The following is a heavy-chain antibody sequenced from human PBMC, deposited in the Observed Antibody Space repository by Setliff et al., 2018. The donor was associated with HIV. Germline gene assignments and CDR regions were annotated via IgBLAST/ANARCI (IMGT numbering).Heavy chain of an antibody. D-gene: IGHD3-10*01. CDR1: GDSISSYY. CDR2: IYTSGIT. V-gene: IGHV4-4*08. J-gene: IGHJ6*03. CDR3: ARDRRGYYYGSGSCYMDV. Sequence: SETLSLTCTVSGDSISSYYWSWIRQPPGKGLEWMGYIYTSGITDYNPSLKSRVTISGDTSKNQFSLTLSSVTAADTAVYYWARDRRGYYYGSGSCYMDVWGTGTTVTVSS.